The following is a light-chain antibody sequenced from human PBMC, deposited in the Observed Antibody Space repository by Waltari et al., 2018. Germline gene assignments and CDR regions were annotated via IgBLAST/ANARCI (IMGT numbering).Light chain of an antibody. CDR3: QQYTSFSLT. Sequence: DIQMNQSPSSLSASIGDRATFTCRASQSISSWLAGYQQKPGKAPKLLISKASTLESGVPSRFSGSGSGTEFTLSISSLQPDDFATYYCQQYTSFSLTFGGGTTVEIK. V-gene: IGKV1-5*03. CDR1: QSISSW. J-gene: IGKJ4*01. CDR2: KAS.